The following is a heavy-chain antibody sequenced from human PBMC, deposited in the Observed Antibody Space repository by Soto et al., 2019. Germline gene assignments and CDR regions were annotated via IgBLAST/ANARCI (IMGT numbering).Heavy chain of an antibody. Sequence: QVQLVQSGAEVKKPGASVKVSCKASGYTFTSYDINWVRQATGQGLEWMGWMNPNSGNTGYAQKFQGRVTMTRNTSISTAYIELSSLRSEDTAVYYCAREGYMVRGVIITSPFDYWGQGTLVTVSS. D-gene: IGHD3-10*01. CDR2: MNPNSGNT. CDR3: AREGYMVRGVIITSPFDY. V-gene: IGHV1-8*01. J-gene: IGHJ4*02. CDR1: GYTFTSYD.